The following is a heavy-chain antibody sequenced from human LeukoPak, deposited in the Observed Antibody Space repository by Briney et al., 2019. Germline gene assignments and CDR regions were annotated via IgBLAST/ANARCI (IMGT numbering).Heavy chain of an antibody. CDR2: IYWDDDK. Sequence: KESGPTLVKPTQTPTLTCTFSGFSLSTSGVGVGWIRQPPGKALEWLALIYWDDDKRYSPSLKSRLTVTKDTSKNQVVLTMTNMDPVDTATYYCARDSSGWYGLDYWGQGTLVTVSS. D-gene: IGHD6-19*01. CDR3: ARDSSGWYGLDY. J-gene: IGHJ4*02. V-gene: IGHV2-5*02. CDR1: GFSLSTSGVG.